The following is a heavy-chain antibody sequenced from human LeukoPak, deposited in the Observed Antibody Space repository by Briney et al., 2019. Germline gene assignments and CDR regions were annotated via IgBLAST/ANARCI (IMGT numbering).Heavy chain of an antibody. Sequence: ASXXTFSNXXXXXGXXXXXXXLEWVGRVKSKTDGGTTDYAAPVKGRFTISRDDSKNTLYLQMNSLKTEDTAVYYCNTEPPWDVWGQGTLVTVSS. V-gene: IGHV3-15*01. CDR1: XXTFSNXX. J-gene: IGHJ4*02. CDR2: VKSKTDGGTT. CDR3: NTEPPWDV. D-gene: IGHD1-26*01.